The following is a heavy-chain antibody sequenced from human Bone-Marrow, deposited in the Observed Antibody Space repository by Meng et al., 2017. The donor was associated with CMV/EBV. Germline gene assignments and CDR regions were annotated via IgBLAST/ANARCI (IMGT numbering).Heavy chain of an antibody. Sequence: QGQVVQFGTEVQKPGASGEVSCKASVYTFTSYGISWVRQAPGQGLEWMGWISAYKGNTNYAQTLQGRVTMTTDTSTSTAYMELRSLRSDDTAVYYCVVGRGFDYWGQGTLVTVSS. CDR2: ISAYKGNT. D-gene: IGHD2-2*01. J-gene: IGHJ4*02. V-gene: IGHV1-18*01. CDR1: VYTFTSYG. CDR3: VVGRGFDY.